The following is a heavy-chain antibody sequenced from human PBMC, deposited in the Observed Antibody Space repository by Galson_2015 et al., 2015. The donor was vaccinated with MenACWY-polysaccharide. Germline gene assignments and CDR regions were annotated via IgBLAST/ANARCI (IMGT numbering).Heavy chain of an antibody. CDR2: MSGSGGST. CDR3: AKEEIMRCSGGSCYPFDY. D-gene: IGHD2-15*01. V-gene: IGHV3-23*01. CDR1: GFTFSSYA. Sequence: SLRLSCAASGFTFSSYAMSWVRQAPGKGLEWVSAMSGSGGSTYYADSVKGRFTISRDNSKNTLYLQMNSLRAEDTAVYYCAKEEIMRCSGGSCYPFDYWGQGTLVTVSS. J-gene: IGHJ4*02.